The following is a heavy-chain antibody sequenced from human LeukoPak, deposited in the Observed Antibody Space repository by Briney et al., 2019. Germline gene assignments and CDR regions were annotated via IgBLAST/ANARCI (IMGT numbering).Heavy chain of an antibody. CDR2: IKSKTDGGTT. CDR3: TTYGARREADWFDP. D-gene: IGHD4-17*01. J-gene: IGHJ5*02. V-gene: IGHV3-15*01. CDR1: GFTFSNAW. Sequence: GGSLRLSCAASGFTFSNAWMSWVRQAPGKGLEWVGRIKSKTDGGTTDYAAPVKGRFTISRDDSKNTQHLQMNSLKTENTAVYYCTTYGARREADWFDPWGQGTLVTVSS.